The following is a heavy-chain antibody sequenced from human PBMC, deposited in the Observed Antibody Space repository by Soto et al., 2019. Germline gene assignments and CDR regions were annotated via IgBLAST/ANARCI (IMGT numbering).Heavy chain of an antibody. Sequence: GYRRSSKKKPPGKGLEWIGSIYYSGSTYYNPSLKSRVTISVDTSKNQFSLKLSSVTAADTAVYYCARDPRITIFGTDAFDIWGQGTMVTVSS. J-gene: IGHJ3*02. CDR2: IYYSGST. CDR3: ARDPRITIFGTDAFDI. V-gene: IGHV4-39*02. CDR1: GYR. D-gene: IGHD3-3*01.